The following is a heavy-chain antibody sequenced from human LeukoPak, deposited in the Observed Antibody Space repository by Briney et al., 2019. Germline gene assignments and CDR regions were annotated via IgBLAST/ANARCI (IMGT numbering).Heavy chain of an antibody. CDR2: ISGSGGST. V-gene: IGHV3-23*01. J-gene: IGHJ4*02. Sequence: GGSLRLSCAASGFTFSSYAMSWVRQAPGRGLEWVSAISGSGGSTYYADSVKGRFTISRDNSKNTLYLQMNSLRAEDTAVYYCAKDRWGHIFYFDYWGQGTLVTVSS. D-gene: IGHD2-21*01. CDR3: AKDRWGHIFYFDY. CDR1: GFTFSSYA.